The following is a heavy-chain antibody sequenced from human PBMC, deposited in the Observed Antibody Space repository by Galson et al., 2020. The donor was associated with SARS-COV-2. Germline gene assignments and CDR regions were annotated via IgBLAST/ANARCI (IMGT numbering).Heavy chain of an antibody. CDR1: GYTLTELS. V-gene: IGHV1-24*01. CDR3: ATGPGYSSGWSLGWFDP. Sequence: ASVKVSCKVSGYTLTELSMHWVRQAPGKGLEWMGGFDPEDGETIYAQKFKGRVTMTEDTSTDTAYMELSSLGSEDTAVYYCATGPGYSSGWSLGWFDPWGQGTLVTVSS. J-gene: IGHJ5*02. CDR2: FDPEDGET. D-gene: IGHD6-19*01.